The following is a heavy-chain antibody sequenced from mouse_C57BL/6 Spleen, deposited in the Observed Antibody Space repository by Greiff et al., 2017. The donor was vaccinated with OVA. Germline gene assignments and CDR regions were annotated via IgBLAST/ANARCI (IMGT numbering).Heavy chain of an antibody. J-gene: IGHJ1*03. V-gene: IGHV14-4*01. D-gene: IGHD2-5*01. CDR1: GFNIKDDY. CDR3: TTYYSNPRYWYYDV. Sequence: EVKLQESGAELVRPGASVKLSCTASGFNIKDDYMHWVKQRPEQGLEWIGWIDPENGDTEYASKFQGKATITADTSSNTAYLQLSSLTSEDTAVYYCTTYYSNPRYWYYDVWGTGTTVTVSS. CDR2: IDPENGDT.